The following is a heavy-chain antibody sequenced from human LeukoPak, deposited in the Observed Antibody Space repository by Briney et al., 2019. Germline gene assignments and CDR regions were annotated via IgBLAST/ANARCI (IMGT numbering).Heavy chain of an antibody. CDR3: ARDHGSLWFGDPY. CDR2: INSDASTT. Sequence: GGSLRLSCAASGFTVSSTYMSWVRQAPGKGLEWVSRINSDASTTNYADSVKGRFTISRDNAKNTLYLQMNSLRVEDTAVYYCARDHGSLWFGDPYWGQGTLVTVSS. J-gene: IGHJ4*02. D-gene: IGHD3-10*01. CDR1: GFTVSSTY. V-gene: IGHV3-74*01.